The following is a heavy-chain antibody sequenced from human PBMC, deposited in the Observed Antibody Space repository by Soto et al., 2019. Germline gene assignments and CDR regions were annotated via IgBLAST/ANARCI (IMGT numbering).Heavy chain of an antibody. CDR3: AGFKEGKIVGLRWLDP. V-gene: IGHV3-11*01. CDR1: AVDFRGSY. CDR2: ISDTGRTI. Sequence: GGSLRLSCVGSAVDFRGSYMNWIRQAPGKGLEWISYISDTGRTIHYADSVKGRFVISRDNSRDSLYLQMNDLRADDTAIYYCAGFKEGKIVGLRWLDPWGQGTRVTSPQ. J-gene: IGHJ5*02. D-gene: IGHD3-16*02.